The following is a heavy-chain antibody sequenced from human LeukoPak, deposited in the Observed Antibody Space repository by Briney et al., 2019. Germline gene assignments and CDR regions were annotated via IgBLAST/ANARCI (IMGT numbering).Heavy chain of an antibody. Sequence: PGGSLRLSCRVSGFTFSNYAVSWVRQAPGKGLEWVSAISGSGTGTYYADSVKGRFSISRDNSKNTLYLQMNSLRVEDTAVYYCAKGRPSSLGSGSYGDYWGRGTLVTVSS. V-gene: IGHV3-23*01. D-gene: IGHD3-10*01. CDR2: ISGSGTGT. CDR1: GFTFSNYA. CDR3: AKGRPSSLGSGSYGDY. J-gene: IGHJ4*02.